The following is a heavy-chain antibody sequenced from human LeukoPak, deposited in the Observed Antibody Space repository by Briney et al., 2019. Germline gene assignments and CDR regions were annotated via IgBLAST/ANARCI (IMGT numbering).Heavy chain of an antibody. D-gene: IGHD4-17*01. V-gene: IGHV1-69*04. J-gene: IGHJ4*02. CDR3: ARDLTVAMAFRYYFDY. Sequence: SVKVSCKASGGTFSSYAISRVRQAPGQGLEWMGRIIPILGIANYAQKFQGRVTITADKSTSTAYMELSSLRSEDTAVYYCARDLTVAMAFRYYFDYWGQGTLVTVSS. CDR1: GGTFSSYA. CDR2: IIPILGIA.